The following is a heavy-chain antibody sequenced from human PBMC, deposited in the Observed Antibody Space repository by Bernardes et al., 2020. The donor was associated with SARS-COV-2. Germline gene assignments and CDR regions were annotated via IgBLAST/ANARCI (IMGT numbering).Heavy chain of an antibody. D-gene: IGHD3-3*01. CDR3: ARALLYYDFWSGYKDYYYYMDV. CDR1: GYTFTSYG. J-gene: IGHJ6*03. V-gene: IGHV1-18*01. CDR2: ISAYNGNT. Sequence: ASVKVSCKASGYTFTSYGISWVRQAPGQGLEWMGWISAYNGNTNYAQKLQGRVTMTTDTSTSTAYIELRSLRSDDTAVYYCARALLYYDFWSGYKDYYYYMDVWGKGTTVTVSS.